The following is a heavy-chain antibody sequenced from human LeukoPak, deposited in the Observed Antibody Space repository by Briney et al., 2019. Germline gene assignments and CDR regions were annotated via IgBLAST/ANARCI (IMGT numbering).Heavy chain of an antibody. Sequence: GGSLRLSCAASGFTFSSHAMHWVRQAPGKGLEWVAVISDDGNNKYYVESVKGRFTISRDNSKNTLYLEMNSLRGEDTAVYYCASVDDLDAFAMWGQGTMVTVSS. J-gene: IGHJ3*02. CDR2: ISDDGNNK. D-gene: IGHD5-12*01. CDR3: ASVDDLDAFAM. CDR1: GFTFSSHA. V-gene: IGHV3-30*04.